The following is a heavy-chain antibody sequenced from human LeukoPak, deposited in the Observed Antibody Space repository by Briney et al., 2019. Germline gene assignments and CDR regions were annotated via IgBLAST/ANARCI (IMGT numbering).Heavy chain of an antibody. CDR1: GGTFTNYG. J-gene: IGHJ4*02. CDR2: IIRIFGTP. CDR3: ARAIDNIGPGGDLRGYYFDY. Sequence: ASVKVSCKASGGTFTNYGINWVRQAPGHGLEWMGGIIRIFGTPNYAQRFQGRVTITADKSTSTAYMELSSLTSEDTAVYYCARAIDNIGPGGDLRGYYFDYWGQGTPVTVSS. D-gene: IGHD2-2*01. V-gene: IGHV1-69*06.